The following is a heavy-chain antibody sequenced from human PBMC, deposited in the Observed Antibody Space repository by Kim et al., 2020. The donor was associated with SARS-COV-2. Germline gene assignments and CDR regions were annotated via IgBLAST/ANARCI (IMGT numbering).Heavy chain of an antibody. CDR2: IYYSGST. D-gene: IGHD6-13*01. Sequence: SETLSLTCTVSGGSISSGGYYWSWIRQHPGKGLECIGYIYYSGSTYYNPSLKSRVTISVDTSKNQFSLKLSSVTAADTAVYYCARGAEISSSWYGGLYYYGMDVWGQGTTVTVSS. J-gene: IGHJ6*02. CDR3: ARGAEISSSWYGGLYYYGMDV. CDR1: GGSISSGGYY. V-gene: IGHV4-31*03.